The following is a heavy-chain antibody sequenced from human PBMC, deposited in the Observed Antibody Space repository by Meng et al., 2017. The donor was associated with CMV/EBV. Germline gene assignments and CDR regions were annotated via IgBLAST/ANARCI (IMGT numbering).Heavy chain of an antibody. Sequence: SVKVSFKASGGTFSSYAISWVRQAPGQGLEWMGGIIPILGIANYAQKFQGRVTITADKSTSTAYMELSSLRSEDTAVYYCARDAGTFLAYRGYFDYWGQGTLVTVSS. CDR1: GGTFSSYA. CDR3: ARDAGTFLAYRGYFDY. V-gene: IGHV1-69*10. CDR2: IIPILGIA. J-gene: IGHJ4*02. D-gene: IGHD3-3*02.